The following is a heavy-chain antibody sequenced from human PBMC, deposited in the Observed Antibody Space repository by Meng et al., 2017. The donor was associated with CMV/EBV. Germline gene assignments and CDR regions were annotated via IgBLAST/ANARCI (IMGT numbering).Heavy chain of an antibody. CDR1: GFTFDDYA. D-gene: IGHD5-24*01. J-gene: IGHJ6*02. CDR3: ASTATMFYYYYGMDV. Sequence: GGSLRLSCAASGFTFDDYAMHWVRQAPGKGLEWVSGISWNSGSIGYADSVKGRFTISRDNAKNSLYLQMNSLRAEDMALYYCASTATMFYYYYGMDVWGQGTTVTVSS. V-gene: IGHV3-9*03. CDR2: ISWNSGSI.